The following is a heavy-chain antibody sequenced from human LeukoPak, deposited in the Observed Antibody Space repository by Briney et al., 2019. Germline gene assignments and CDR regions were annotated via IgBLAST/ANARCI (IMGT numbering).Heavy chain of an antibody. J-gene: IGHJ4*02. D-gene: IGHD2-15*01. Sequence: GGSLRLSCAASGFTFSSYGMHWVRQAPGKGLEWVSAISGSGGSTYYADSVKGRFTISRDNSKNTLYLQMNSLRAEDTAVYYCAKDALYIVVVVASYYFDYWGQGTLVTVSS. V-gene: IGHV3-23*01. CDR2: ISGSGGST. CDR1: GFTFSSYG. CDR3: AKDALYIVVVVASYYFDY.